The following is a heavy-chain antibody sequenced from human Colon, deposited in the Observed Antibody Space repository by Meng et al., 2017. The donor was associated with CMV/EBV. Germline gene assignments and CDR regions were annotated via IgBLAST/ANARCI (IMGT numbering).Heavy chain of an antibody. V-gene: IGHV1-2*02. CDR3: AAWGRLEKFDY. CDR2: INPRSGGT. Sequence: QEHPVQSGAEVKKPGASVKVSCKASGYSFTGFLLHWVRQAPGEGLEWMGWINPRSGGTKYAQKFQGRVTMTTDTSINTAYMDLSSLRSDDTAVYCCAAWGRLEKFDYWGQGTLVTVSS. CDR1: GYSFTGFL. D-gene: IGHD7-27*01. J-gene: IGHJ4*02.